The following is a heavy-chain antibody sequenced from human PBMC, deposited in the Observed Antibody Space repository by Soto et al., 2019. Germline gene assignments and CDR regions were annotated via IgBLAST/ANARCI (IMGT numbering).Heavy chain of an antibody. V-gene: IGHV4-30-4*01. Sequence: VQLQESGPGLVKPSQTLSLTCTVSGGSISSGDYYWSWIRQPPGKGLEWIGYIYSSGSTYYSPSLKSRVNLSADTSKGQFSLKLSSVTAADTAVYYCARSHYGDYVFYWGQGTLVTVSS. CDR1: GGSISSGDYY. CDR3: ARSHYGDYVFY. CDR2: IYSSGST. D-gene: IGHD4-17*01. J-gene: IGHJ1*01.